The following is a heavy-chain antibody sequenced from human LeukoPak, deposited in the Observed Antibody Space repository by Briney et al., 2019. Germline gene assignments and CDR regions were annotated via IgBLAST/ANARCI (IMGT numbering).Heavy chain of an antibody. CDR2: ISGSGGST. CDR1: GFTFSNAW. J-gene: IGHJ4*02. Sequence: GGSLRLSCAASGFTFSNAWMNWVRQAPGKGLEWVSAISGSGGSTYYADSVKGRFTISRDNSKNTLYLQMNSLRAEDTAVYYCAKVGGAYYFDYWGQGTLVTVSS. D-gene: IGHD1-26*01. CDR3: AKVGGAYYFDY. V-gene: IGHV3-23*01.